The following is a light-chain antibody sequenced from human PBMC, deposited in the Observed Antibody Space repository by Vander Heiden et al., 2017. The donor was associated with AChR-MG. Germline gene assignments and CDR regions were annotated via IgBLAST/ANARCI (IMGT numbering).Light chain of an antibody. J-gene: IGKJ5*01. CDR1: QSVSSN. Sequence: EIVMTQSPATLSVSPGERATLSCRASQSVSSNLAWYQQKPGQAPRLLIYGASTRATGIPDRFSGSGSGTEFTLTISSLQSEDFAVYYWQQDNNSRRFGQGTRLEIK. V-gene: IGKV3-15*01. CDR2: GAS. CDR3: QQDNNSRR.